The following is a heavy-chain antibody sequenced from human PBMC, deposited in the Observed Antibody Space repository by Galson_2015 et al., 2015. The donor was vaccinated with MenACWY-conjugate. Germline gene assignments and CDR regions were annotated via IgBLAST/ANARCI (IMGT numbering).Heavy chain of an antibody. J-gene: IGHJ4*02. CDR3: ARDRADGYKQFFDY. CDR2: INPGGSST. V-gene: IGHV3-74*01. Sequence: SLRLSCAASGFIFNTYWMHWVRQAPGKGLVWVSRINPGGSSTTYADSVKDQFTISRDNAKNTLYLQMNSLRPEDTAVYYCARDRADGYKQFFDYWGQGTLVTVSS. CDR1: GFIFNTYW. D-gene: IGHD5-24*01.